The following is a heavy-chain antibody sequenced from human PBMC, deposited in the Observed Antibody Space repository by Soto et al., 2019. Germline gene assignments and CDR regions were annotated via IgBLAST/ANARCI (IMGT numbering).Heavy chain of an antibody. CDR2: ISAYNGNT. D-gene: IGHD1-26*01. Sequence: QVQLVQSGAEVKKPGASVKVSCKASGYTFTSYGISWVRQAPGQGLERMGWISAYNGNTKYAQKLQGRVTMTTDTSTSTAYMELRSLRSDDTAVYYCAREKRGAESAWDAFDIWGQGTMVTVSS. CDR3: AREKRGAESAWDAFDI. J-gene: IGHJ3*02. CDR1: GYTFTSYG. V-gene: IGHV1-18*01.